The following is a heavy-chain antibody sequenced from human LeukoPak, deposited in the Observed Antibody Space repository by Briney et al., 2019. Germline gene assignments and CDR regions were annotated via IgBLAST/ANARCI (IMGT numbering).Heavy chain of an antibody. CDR1: GVSISSYY. CDR2: IYYSGST. CDR3: ARAPSTAAGTRDY. J-gene: IGHJ4*02. D-gene: IGHD6-13*01. V-gene: IGHV4-59*01. Sequence: NASETLSLTCTVSGVSISSYYWSWIRQPPGKGLEWIGYIYYSGSTNYNPSLKSRVTISVDTSKNQFSLKLSSVTAADTAVYYCARAPSTAAGTRDYWGQGTLVTVSS.